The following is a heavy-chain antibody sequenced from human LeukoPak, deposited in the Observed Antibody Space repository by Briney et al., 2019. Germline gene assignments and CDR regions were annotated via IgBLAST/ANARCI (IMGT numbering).Heavy chain of an antibody. CDR2: IYSDGST. CDR3: ARGGSGWSAPDY. J-gene: IGHJ4*02. D-gene: IGHD6-19*01. CDR1: GFTVSSKY. V-gene: IGHV3-66*02. Sequence: GGSLRLSCAASGFTVSSKYMSWVRQAPGKGLEWVSVIYSDGSTYYADSVKGRFTISRDKSKNTLHLQVNSLRAEDTAAYYCARGGSGWSAPDYWGQGTLVTVSS.